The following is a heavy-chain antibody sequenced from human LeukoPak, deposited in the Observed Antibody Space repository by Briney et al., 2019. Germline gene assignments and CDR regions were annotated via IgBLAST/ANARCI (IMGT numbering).Heavy chain of an antibody. J-gene: IGHJ4*02. V-gene: IGHV3-23*01. CDR2: ISGSGGST. CDR3: AKDVGYYYDSSGPQDY. Sequence: GGSLRLSCAASGFTFTSYARSWVRQAPGKGLEWVSAISGSGGSTYYADSVKGRFTISRDNSKNTLYLQMNSLRAEDTAVYYCAKDVGYYYDSSGPQDYWGQGTLVTVTS. D-gene: IGHD3-22*01. CDR1: GFTFTSYA.